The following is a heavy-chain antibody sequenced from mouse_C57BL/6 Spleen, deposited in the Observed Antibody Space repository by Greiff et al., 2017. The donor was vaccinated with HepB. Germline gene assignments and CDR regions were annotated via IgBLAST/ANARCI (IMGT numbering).Heavy chain of an antibody. CDR1: GYSFTSYY. Sequence: VQLQQSGAELVKPGASVKISCKASGYSFTSYYIHWVKQRPGQGLEWIGWIYPGSGNTKYNEKFKGKATLTADTSSSTAYMQLSSLTSEDSAVYYCARGPTGYFDYWGQGTTLTVSS. CDR3: ARGPTGYFDY. J-gene: IGHJ2*01. D-gene: IGHD1-1*01. V-gene: IGHV1-66*01. CDR2: IYPGSGNT.